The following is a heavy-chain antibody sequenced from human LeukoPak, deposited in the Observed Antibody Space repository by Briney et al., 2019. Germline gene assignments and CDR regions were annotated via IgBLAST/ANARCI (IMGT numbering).Heavy chain of an antibody. D-gene: IGHD1-26*01. V-gene: IGHV1-58*02. Sequence: GASVKVSCKASGFTFTSSVMKWVRQARGQRLEWIGWIVVCRGNTNYAQKFQERVTITRDMSTSTAYMEMSSLRSEDTAVYYCAAVYKGGGNYFDYWGQGTLVTVSS. CDR2: IVVCRGNT. CDR3: AAVYKGGGNYFDY. CDR1: GFTFTSSV. J-gene: IGHJ4*02.